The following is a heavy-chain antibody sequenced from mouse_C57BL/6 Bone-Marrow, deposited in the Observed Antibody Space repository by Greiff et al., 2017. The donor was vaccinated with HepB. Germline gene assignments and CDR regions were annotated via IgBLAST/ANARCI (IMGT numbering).Heavy chain of an antibody. CDR3: TRDDSLYYYAMDY. V-gene: IGHV1-15*01. CDR1: GYTFTDYE. Sequence: QVHVKQSGAELVRPGASVTLSCKASGYTFTDYEMHWVKQTPVHGLEWIGAIDPETGGTAYNQKFKGKAILTADKSSSTAYMELRSLTSEDSAVYYCTRDDSLYYYAMDYWGQGTSVTVSS. D-gene: IGHD2-4*01. CDR2: IDPETGGT. J-gene: IGHJ4*01.